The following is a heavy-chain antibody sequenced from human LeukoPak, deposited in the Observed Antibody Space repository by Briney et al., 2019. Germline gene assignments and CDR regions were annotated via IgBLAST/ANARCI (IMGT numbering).Heavy chain of an antibody. CDR2: ISYDGSNR. J-gene: IGHJ6*02. CDR1: GFTFSSYV. CDR3: ARDKTMIVVVTYYYGMDV. D-gene: IGHD3-22*01. Sequence: GGCLRLSCAAPGFTFSSYVMHWVCQGPGKGLEWVAVISYDGSNRYYADSVKGRFTISRDNAKNTLYLQMNSLRAEDTAVYYCARDKTMIVVVTYYYGMDVWGQGTTVTVSS. V-gene: IGHV3-30-3*01.